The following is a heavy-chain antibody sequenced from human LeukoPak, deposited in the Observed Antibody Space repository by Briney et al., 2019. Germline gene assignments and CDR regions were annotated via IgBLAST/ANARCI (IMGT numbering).Heavy chain of an antibody. Sequence: SRTLSLTCAISGDSVSSNSAAWNWIRQSPSRGLEWLGRTYYRSKWYNDYAVSVKSRITINPDTSKNQFSLQLNSVTPEDTAVYYCARDPTYSSSFRWYGMDVWGQGTTVTVSS. CDR3: ARDPTYSSSFRWYGMDV. V-gene: IGHV6-1*01. CDR2: TYYRSKWYN. J-gene: IGHJ6*02. D-gene: IGHD6-13*01. CDR1: GDSVSSNSAA.